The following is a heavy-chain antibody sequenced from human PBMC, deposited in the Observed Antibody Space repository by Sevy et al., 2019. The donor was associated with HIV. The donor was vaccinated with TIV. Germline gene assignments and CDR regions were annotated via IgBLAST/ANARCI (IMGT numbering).Heavy chain of an antibody. CDR1: GGSISSYY. D-gene: IGHD2-15*01. CDR3: AREAKYCSGGSCYGGDRKFDP. CDR2: IYTSGST. J-gene: IGHJ5*02. V-gene: IGHV4-4*07. Sequence: SETLFLTCTVSGGSISSYYWSWIRQPAGKGLEWIGRIYTSGSTNYNPSLKSRVTMSVDTSKNQFSLKLSSVTAADTAVYYCAREAKYCSGGSCYGGDRKFDPWGQGTLVTVSS.